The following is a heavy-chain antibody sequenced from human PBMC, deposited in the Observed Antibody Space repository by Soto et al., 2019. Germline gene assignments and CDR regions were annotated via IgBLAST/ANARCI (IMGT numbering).Heavy chain of an antibody. Sequence: EVQLVESGGGLVQPGGSLRLSCAASGFTFSSYDMHWVRQATGKGLEWVSAIGTAGDTYYPGSVKGRFTISRENAKNSLYLQMNSLRAGDTAVYYCARVARGPNDGSYFDYWCQGTLVTVSS. CDR1: GFTFSSYD. D-gene: IGHD3-10*01. V-gene: IGHV3-13*01. CDR3: ARVARGPNDGSYFDY. CDR2: IGTAGDT. J-gene: IGHJ4*02.